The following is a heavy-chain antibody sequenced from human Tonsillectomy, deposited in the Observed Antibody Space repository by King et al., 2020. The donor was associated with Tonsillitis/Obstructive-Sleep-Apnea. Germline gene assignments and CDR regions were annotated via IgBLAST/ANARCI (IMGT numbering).Heavy chain of an antibody. D-gene: IGHD3-3*01. Sequence: VQLVESGGGLVQPGGSLRLSCEASGFTFSSYAMSWVRQAPGKGLEWVTGISFSGGSTYNADSVKGRFTISRDNSKNTLYLQMNSLRAEDTAVYYCAKDRRRWDVWSGYEGMDVWGQGTTVTVSS. CDR2: ISFSGGST. CDR1: GFTFSSYA. V-gene: IGHV3-23*04. J-gene: IGHJ6*02. CDR3: AKDRRRWDVWSGYEGMDV.